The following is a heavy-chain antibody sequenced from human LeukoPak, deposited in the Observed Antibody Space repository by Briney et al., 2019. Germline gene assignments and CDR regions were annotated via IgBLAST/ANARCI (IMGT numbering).Heavy chain of an antibody. D-gene: IGHD3-16*02. CDR1: GYTFTSYY. CDR3: ALDYDYVWGSYRYLGWFDP. CDR2: INPSGGST. Sequence: ASVKVSCKASGYTFTSYYMHWVRQATGQGLEWMGIINPSGGSTSYAQKFQGRVTMIRDTSTSTVYMELSSLRSEDKAVYYCALDYDYVWGSYRYLGWFDPWGQGTLVTVSS. J-gene: IGHJ5*02. V-gene: IGHV1-46*01.